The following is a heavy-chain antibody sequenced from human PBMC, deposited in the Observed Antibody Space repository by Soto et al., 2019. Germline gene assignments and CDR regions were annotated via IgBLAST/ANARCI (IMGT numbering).Heavy chain of an antibody. J-gene: IGHJ4*02. Sequence: GESLKISCKGSGYSFTTFWITWVRQKPGKGLEWMGRIDPSDSQTYYSPSFRGHVTISATKSITTVFLQWSSLRASDTAMYYCARQIYDSDTGPNFQYYFDSWGQGTPVTVSS. CDR3: ARQIYDSDTGPNFQYYFDS. CDR1: GYSFTTFW. CDR2: IDPSDSQT. V-gene: IGHV5-10-1*01. D-gene: IGHD3-22*01.